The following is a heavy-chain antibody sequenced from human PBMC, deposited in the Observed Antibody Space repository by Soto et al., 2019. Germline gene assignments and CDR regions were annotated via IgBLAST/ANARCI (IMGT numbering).Heavy chain of an antibody. Sequence: QVQLQESGPGLVKPSGTVSLTCDVSGVSISSGNWWSWVRQPPGKGLEWIGEIFRDGMTTYYPSLRGRATISVDTSKNRCSLRVTSANAADTAIYYCVRLVYDRRLNYLYFDYWGRGALVTVSS. CDR2: IFRDGMT. CDR1: GVSISSGNW. V-gene: IGHV4-4*02. J-gene: IGHJ4*02. D-gene: IGHD3-22*01. CDR3: VRLVYDRRLNYLYFDY.